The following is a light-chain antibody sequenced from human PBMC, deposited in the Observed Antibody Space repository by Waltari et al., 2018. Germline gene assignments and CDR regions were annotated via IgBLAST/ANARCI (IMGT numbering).Light chain of an antibody. CDR3: HHYYIPPLT. CDR2: WES. J-gene: IGKJ5*01. Sequence: DIVMTQSPDSLAVSLGERATINCKSSQSLFSIYNSKTSLAWYQHKPGHPPKLLIYWESTRASGVPDRFSGSGSGTDFTLTISSLQAEDVAVYYCHHYYIPPLTFGQGTRLEI. V-gene: IGKV4-1*01. CDR1: QSLFSIYNSKTS.